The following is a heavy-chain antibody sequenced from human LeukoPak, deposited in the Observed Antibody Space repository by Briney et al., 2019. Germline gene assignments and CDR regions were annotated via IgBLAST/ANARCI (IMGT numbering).Heavy chain of an antibody. D-gene: IGHD4-23*01. CDR3: ARAGRWFSFDY. V-gene: IGHV3-48*03. Sequence: GGSLRLSCAASGFTFSSYEMNWVRQAPGKGLEWVSYISSSGSTIYYADSVKGRSTFSRDNAKNSLYLQMNSLRAEDTAVYYCARAGRWFSFDYWGQGTLVTVSS. CDR2: ISSSGSTI. CDR1: GFTFSSYE. J-gene: IGHJ4*02.